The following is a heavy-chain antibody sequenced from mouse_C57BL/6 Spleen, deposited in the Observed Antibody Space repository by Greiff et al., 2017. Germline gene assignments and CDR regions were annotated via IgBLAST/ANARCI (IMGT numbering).Heavy chain of an antibody. D-gene: IGHD2-12*01. V-gene: IGHV5-17*01. J-gene: IGHJ4*01. Sequence: EVKLVESGGGLVKPGGSLKLSCAASGFTFSDYGMHWVRQAPEKGLEWVAYISRGSSTIYYADTVKGRFTLSRDNATNTLFLQMTSLRSEDTALDYCARRVPTIRDAMDYWGQGTSVTVSS. CDR2: ISRGSSTI. CDR3: ARRVPTIRDAMDY. CDR1: GFTFSDYG.